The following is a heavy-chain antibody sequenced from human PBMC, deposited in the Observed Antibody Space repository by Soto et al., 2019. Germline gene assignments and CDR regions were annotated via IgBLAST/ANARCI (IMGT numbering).Heavy chain of an antibody. V-gene: IGHV1-3*01. D-gene: IGHD6-13*01. CDR2: INAGNGNT. CDR1: GYTFTSYA. Sequence: ASVKVSCKASGYTFTSYAMHWARQAPGQRREWMGWINAGNGNTKYSQKFQGRVTITRDTSASTAYMELSSLRSEDTAVYYCARDTEDVAAAGYDRYYYYNGMDVWGQGTTVTVSS. CDR3: ARDTEDVAAAGYDRYYYYNGMDV. J-gene: IGHJ6*02.